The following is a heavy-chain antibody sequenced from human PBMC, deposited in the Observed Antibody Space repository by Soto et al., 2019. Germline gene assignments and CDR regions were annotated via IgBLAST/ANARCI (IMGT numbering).Heavy chain of an antibody. CDR2: INHSGST. J-gene: IGHJ6*02. CDR3: ARAYYYGSGSYYYYYYGMDV. Sequence: SETLSLTCAVYGGSCSGYYWSWIRQHPGKGLEWIGEINHSGSTNYNPSLKSRVTISVDTSKNQFSLKLSSVTAADTAVYYCARAYYYGSGSYYYYYYGMDVWGQGTTVTVSS. CDR1: GGSCSGYY. D-gene: IGHD3-10*01. V-gene: IGHV4-34*01.